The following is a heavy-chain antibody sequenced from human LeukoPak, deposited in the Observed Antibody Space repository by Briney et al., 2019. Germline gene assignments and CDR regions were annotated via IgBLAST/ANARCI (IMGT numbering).Heavy chain of an antibody. D-gene: IGHD3-22*01. CDR3: ARDWADSSGYYYYYMDV. CDR2: INPSGGST. J-gene: IGHJ6*03. CDR1: GYTFTSYD. Sequence: ASVKVSCKASGYTFTSYDINWVRQATGQGHEWMGIINPSGGSTSYAQKFQGRVTMTRDTSTSTVYMELSSLRSEDTAVYYCARDWADSSGYYYYYMDVWGKGTTVTISS. V-gene: IGHV1-46*01.